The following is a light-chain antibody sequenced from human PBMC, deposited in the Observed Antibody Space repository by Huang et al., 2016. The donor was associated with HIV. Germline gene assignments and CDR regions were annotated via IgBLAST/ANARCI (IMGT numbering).Light chain of an antibody. CDR3: QQSHSTPYT. CDR2: AAS. CDR1: QSISTY. Sequence: DIQMTQSPSSLSASVGDRVTITCRASQSISTYLNWYQQKPGKSPKVLIYAASTLQRGVPSRFSGSGSGTDFTLTISSLQPEDFATDYCQQSHSTPYTFGQGTKLQ. J-gene: IGKJ2*01. V-gene: IGKV1-39*01.